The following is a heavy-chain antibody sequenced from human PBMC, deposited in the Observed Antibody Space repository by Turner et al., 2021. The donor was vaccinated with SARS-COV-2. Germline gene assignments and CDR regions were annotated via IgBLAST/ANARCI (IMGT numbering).Heavy chain of an antibody. CDR2: GNTGRTT. Sequence: EVQLVESGGGLIQPGGSLRLSCAASGFTVSSNYMSWVRQAPGKGLEWVAHVGNTGRTTHYADSVRGRFTISRDNANGTLFLLMGSLKVEDTAVYFCAKTSSGMVDYFDSWGQGTPVTVSS. CDR3: AKTSSGMVDYFDS. J-gene: IGHJ4*02. V-gene: IGHV3-53*01. CDR1: GFTVSSNY. D-gene: IGHD3-3*01.